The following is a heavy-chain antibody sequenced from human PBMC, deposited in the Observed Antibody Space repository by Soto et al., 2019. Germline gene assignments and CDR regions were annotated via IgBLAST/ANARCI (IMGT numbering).Heavy chain of an antibody. J-gene: IGHJ1*01. V-gene: IGHV3-48*01. CDR2: ISSSSSTI. D-gene: IGHD2-2*01. Sequence: PGGSLRLSCAASGFTFSSYSMNWVRQAPGKGLEWVSYISSSSSTIYYADSVKGRFTISRDNAKNTLYLQMNSLTPEDTAVYYCAKGVPAATRYFQHWGQGTLVTVSS. CDR3: AKGVPAATRYFQH. CDR1: GFTFSSYS.